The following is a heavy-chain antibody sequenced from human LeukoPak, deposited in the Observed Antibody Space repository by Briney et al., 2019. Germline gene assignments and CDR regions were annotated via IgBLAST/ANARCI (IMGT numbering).Heavy chain of an antibody. D-gene: IGHD5-12*01. V-gene: IGHV4-61*02. CDR3: ARGGSRATIFY. Sequence: SQTLSLTCTVSGGPISSGSYYWSWIRQPAGKGLEWIGRIYTSGSTNYNPSLKSRVTISVDTSKNQFSLKLSSVTAADTAVYYCARGGSRATIFYWGQGTLVTVSS. J-gene: IGHJ4*02. CDR1: GGPISSGSYY. CDR2: IYTSGST.